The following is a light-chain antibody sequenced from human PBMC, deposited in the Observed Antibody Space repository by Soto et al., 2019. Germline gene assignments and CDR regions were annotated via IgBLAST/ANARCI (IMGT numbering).Light chain of an antibody. CDR1: QSVYNN. J-gene: IGKJ1*01. CDR3: QQYGTSPWT. Sequence: EIVMTQSPATLSVCPGERATLSCRASQSVYNNLAWYQQKPGQAPRLLIYGARTRATGVPDRFSASGSGTDFSLTISRLEPEDFAVYYCQQYGTSPWTFGQGTKVDIK. CDR2: GAR. V-gene: IGKV3D-15*01.